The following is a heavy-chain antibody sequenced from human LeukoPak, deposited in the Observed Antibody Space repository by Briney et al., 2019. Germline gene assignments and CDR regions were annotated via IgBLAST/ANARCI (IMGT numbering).Heavy chain of an antibody. CDR2: IWYDGSNK. J-gene: IGHJ4*02. CDR1: GFTFSSYG. CDR3: ARDQGSLRCIDY. D-gene: IGHD5-24*01. Sequence: GGSLRLSCAASGFTFSSYGMHWVRQAPGKGLEWVAVIWYDGSNKYYADSVKGRFTISRDNSKNTLYLQMNSLRAEDTAVYYCARDQGSLRCIDYWGQGTLVTVSS. V-gene: IGHV3-33*01.